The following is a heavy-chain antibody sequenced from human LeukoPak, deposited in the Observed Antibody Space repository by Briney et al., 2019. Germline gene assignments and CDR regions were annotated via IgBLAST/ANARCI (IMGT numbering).Heavy chain of an antibody. V-gene: IGHV1-69*05. D-gene: IGHD4-11*01. CDR3: ARVSTVKTNYYYYYMDV. J-gene: IGHJ6*03. CDR1: GGTFSSYA. CDR2: IIPIFGTA. Sequence: SVKVSCKASGGTFSSYAISWVRQAPGQGLEWMGGIIPIFGTANYAQKFQGRVTITTDESTSTAYMELSSLRSEDTAVYYCARVSTVKTNYYYYYMDVWGKGTTVTVSS.